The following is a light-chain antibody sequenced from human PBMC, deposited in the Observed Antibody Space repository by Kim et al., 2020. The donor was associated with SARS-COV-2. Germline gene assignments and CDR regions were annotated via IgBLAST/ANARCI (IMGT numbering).Light chain of an antibody. CDR1: NIGRKN. CDR2: RDN. Sequence: SHELTQPLSVSVALGQTARITCGGDNIGRKNVHWYQQKPGQAPVVVIYRDNDRPSEIPERFSGSNSGSTATLTISRAQAGDEAEYYCQVWDSNTYVFGTG. CDR3: QVWDSNTYV. J-gene: IGLJ1*01. V-gene: IGLV3-9*01.